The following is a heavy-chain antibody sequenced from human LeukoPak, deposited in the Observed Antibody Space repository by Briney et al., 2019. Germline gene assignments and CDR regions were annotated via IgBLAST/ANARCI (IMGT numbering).Heavy chain of an antibody. CDR2: INPNSGGT. CDR3: ARAAYVVPAAIDH. CDR1: GYTFTGYY. D-gene: IGHD2-2*01. V-gene: IGHV1-2*04. J-gene: IGHJ5*02. Sequence: ASVKVSCKASGYTFTGYYMHWVRQAPGQGLEWMGWINPNSGGTNYAQKFQGWVTMTRDTSISTAYMELSRLRSDDTAVYYCARAAYVVPAAIDHWGQGTLVTVSS.